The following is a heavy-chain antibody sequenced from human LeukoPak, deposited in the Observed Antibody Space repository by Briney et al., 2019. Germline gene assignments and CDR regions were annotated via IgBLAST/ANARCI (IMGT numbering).Heavy chain of an antibody. CDR1: GGSFSGHS. CDR3: ARHFRGYPYYFDY. Sequence: PSETLSLTCAVYGGSFSGHSWSWIRQPPGKGLEWIGEINHSGSTNYNPSLKSRVTISLDTSKNQFSLRLRSVTAADTAVYYCARHFRGYPYYFDYWGQGTLVTVSS. J-gene: IGHJ4*02. D-gene: IGHD5-18*01. V-gene: IGHV4-34*01. CDR2: INHSGST.